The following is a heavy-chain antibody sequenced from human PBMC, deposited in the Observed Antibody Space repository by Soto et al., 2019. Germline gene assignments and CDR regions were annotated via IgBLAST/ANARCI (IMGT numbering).Heavy chain of an antibody. Sequence: GGSLRLSCAASGFTFSSYAMSWVRQAPGKGLEWVSAISGSGGSIYYADSVKGRFTISRDNSKNTLYLQMNSLRAEDTAVYYCAKGVRVWFGDEGYFDYWGQGTLVTVSS. V-gene: IGHV3-23*01. CDR1: GFTFSSYA. CDR3: AKGVRVWFGDEGYFDY. CDR2: ISGSGGSI. J-gene: IGHJ4*02. D-gene: IGHD3-10*01.